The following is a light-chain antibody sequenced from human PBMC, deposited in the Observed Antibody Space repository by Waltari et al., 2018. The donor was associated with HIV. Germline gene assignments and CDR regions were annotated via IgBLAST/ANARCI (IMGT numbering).Light chain of an antibody. CDR1: SSDVGSYNL. V-gene: IGLV2-23*02. Sequence: QSALTQPASVSGSPAQSITISCTGTSSDVGSYNLVSCYQLYPGKVPKLMIYEVSKRPSGVSNRFSGSKSGNTASLTISGLQAEDEADYYCCSYEGSSTPFVFGTATKVTVL. CDR2: EVS. CDR3: CSYEGSSTPFV. J-gene: IGLJ1*01.